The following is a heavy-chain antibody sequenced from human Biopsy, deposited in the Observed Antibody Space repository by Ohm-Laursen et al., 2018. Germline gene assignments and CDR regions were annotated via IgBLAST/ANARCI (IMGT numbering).Heavy chain of an antibody. CDR3: AKGRVGNSGNLDI. D-gene: IGHD1-1*01. J-gene: IGHJ3*02. Sequence: SLRLSCSASGFTFNSYWMHWVRQAPGKGLVWVSRINIDGSGTKYADSVRGRFTVSRDNSQNTLYLQMNSLRAEDTAIYYCAKGRVGNSGNLDIWGHGKMVTASS. CDR1: GFTFNSYW. CDR2: INIDGSGT. V-gene: IGHV3-74*03.